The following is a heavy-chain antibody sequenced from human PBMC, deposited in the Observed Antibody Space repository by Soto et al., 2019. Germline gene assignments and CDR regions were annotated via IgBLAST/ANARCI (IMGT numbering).Heavy chain of an antibody. CDR1: GFTFSSYA. D-gene: IGHD3-3*01. J-gene: IGHJ4*02. CDR2: ISYDGSNK. V-gene: IGHV3-30-3*01. CDR3: ARDDAQYDFWSGYYNLDH. Sequence: VQLLESGGGLVQPGGSLRLSCAASGFTFSSYAMSWVRQAPGKGLEWVAVISYDGSNKYYADSVKGRFTISRDNSKNTLYLQMNSLRAEDTAVYYCARDDAQYDFWSGYYNLDHWGQGTLVTVSS.